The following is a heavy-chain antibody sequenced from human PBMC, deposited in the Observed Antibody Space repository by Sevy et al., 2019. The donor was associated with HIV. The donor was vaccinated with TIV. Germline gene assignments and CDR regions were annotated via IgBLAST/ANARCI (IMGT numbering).Heavy chain of an antibody. J-gene: IGHJ6*02. Sequence: GGSLRLSCAASGFSFRSYWMSWVRQAPGKGLEWVANIRQDGSEKYDVHFVKGRFTISRDNAEKSLYLQMNSLRAEDTAVYYCAREGSYGDHDYQYYYGMDVWGQGTTVTVSS. CDR1: GFSFRSYW. D-gene: IGHD4-17*01. CDR3: AREGSYGDHDYQYYYGMDV. CDR2: IRQDGSEK. V-gene: IGHV3-7*01.